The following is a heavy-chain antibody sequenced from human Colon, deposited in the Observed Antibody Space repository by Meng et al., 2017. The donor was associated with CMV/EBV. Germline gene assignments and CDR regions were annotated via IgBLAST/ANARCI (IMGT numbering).Heavy chain of an antibody. CDR3: AKDRGEYFDY. Sequence: GESLEISCAASGFTFSSYGMHWVRQAPGKGLEWVAFIRYDGSNKYYADSVKGRFTISRDNSKNTLYLQMNSLRAEDTAVYYCAKDRGEYFDYWGQGTLVTVSS. CDR2: IRYDGSNK. CDR1: GFTFSSYG. V-gene: IGHV3-30*02. D-gene: IGHD3-10*01. J-gene: IGHJ4*02.